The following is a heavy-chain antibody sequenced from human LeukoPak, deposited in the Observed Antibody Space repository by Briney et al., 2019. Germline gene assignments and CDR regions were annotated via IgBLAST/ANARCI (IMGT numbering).Heavy chain of an antibody. Sequence: GGSLRLSCGASGFYFSSYSMNWVRQAPGKGLEWVPSINSGSTYMYYADSVKGRFTISRDNAKNSLHLQMYSLRAEDTAVYFCARVEATTGRNYHYYYMDVWGKGTTVTVSS. CDR1: GFYFSSYS. CDR2: INSGSTYM. CDR3: ARVEATTGRNYHYYYMDV. D-gene: IGHD1-1*01. J-gene: IGHJ6*03. V-gene: IGHV3-21*01.